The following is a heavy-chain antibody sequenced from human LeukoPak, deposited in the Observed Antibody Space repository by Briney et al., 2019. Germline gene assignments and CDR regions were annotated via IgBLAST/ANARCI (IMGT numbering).Heavy chain of an antibody. Sequence: PGGSLRLSCAASGFTFSSYAMSWVRQAPGKGLERVSAISGSGGSTYYADSVKGRFTISRDNSKNTLYLQMNSLRAEDTAVYYCAKERGDYVWGSCRYTAHAFDIWGQGTMVTVSS. CDR2: ISGSGGST. CDR3: AKERGDYVWGSCRYTAHAFDI. J-gene: IGHJ3*02. D-gene: IGHD3-16*02. CDR1: GFTFSSYA. V-gene: IGHV3-23*01.